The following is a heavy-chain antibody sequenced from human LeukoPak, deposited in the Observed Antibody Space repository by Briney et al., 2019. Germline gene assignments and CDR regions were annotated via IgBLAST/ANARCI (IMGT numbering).Heavy chain of an antibody. J-gene: IGHJ6*02. V-gene: IGHV4-34*01. CDR3: ALGHGMDV. CDR1: GYSISSGYY. CDR2: INHSGST. Sequence: SETLSLTCIVSGYSISSGYYWSWIRQPPGKGLEWIGEINHSGSTNYNPSLKSRVTISVDTSKNQFSLKLSSVTAADTAVYYCALGHGMDVWGQGTTVTVSS.